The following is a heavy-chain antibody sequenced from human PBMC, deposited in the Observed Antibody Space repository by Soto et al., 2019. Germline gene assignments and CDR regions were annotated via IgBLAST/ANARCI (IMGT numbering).Heavy chain of an antibody. V-gene: IGHV1-2*02. D-gene: IGHD6-19*01. CDR3: ATSSDWSPLLDY. CDR1: QYTFTNFY. Sequence: GASVEVSCKASQYTFTNFYLHWVRQAPGQRPEWMGWINNGGGTIYAQKSQGRLSMTRDTSITTAYMELSRLSSDDTAFYYCATSSDWSPLLDYWGQGTLVTVSS. J-gene: IGHJ4*02. CDR2: INNGGGT.